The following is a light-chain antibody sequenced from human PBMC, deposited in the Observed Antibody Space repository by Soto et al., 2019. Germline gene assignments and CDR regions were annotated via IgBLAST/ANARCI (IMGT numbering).Light chain of an antibody. V-gene: IGKV3-20*01. J-gene: IGKJ1*01. CDR3: QQYDGSPRP. CDR2: GAS. Sequence: EIVLTQSPGTLSLSPGERATLSCRASQSVSTYLAWYQHKPGQAPRLLIYGASNRATGIPDRFSGSGSGTDVALTIIRLEPEDRAMYYCQQYDGSPRPFGQGTKVDIK. CDR1: QSVSTY.